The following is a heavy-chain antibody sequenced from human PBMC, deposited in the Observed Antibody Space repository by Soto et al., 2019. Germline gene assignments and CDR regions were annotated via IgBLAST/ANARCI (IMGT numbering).Heavy chain of an antibody. CDR2: ISGSGGST. Sequence: GGSLRLSCAASGFTFSSYAMSWVRQAPGKGLEWVSAISGSGGSTYYADSVKGRFTISRDNSKNTLYLQMNSLRAEDTAVYYCAKWRAAAGKDYYYGMDVWGQGTTVTVSS. D-gene: IGHD6-13*01. J-gene: IGHJ6*02. V-gene: IGHV3-23*01. CDR1: GFTFSSYA. CDR3: AKWRAAAGKDYYYGMDV.